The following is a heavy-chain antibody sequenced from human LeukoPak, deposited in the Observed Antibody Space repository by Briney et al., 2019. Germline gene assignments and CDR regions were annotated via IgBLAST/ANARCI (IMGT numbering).Heavy chain of an antibody. V-gene: IGHV4-61*02. CDR1: GGSISSGSYY. CDR3: AREVKYYDSSGPFFDY. CDR2: IYTSGST. J-gene: IGHJ4*02. D-gene: IGHD3-22*01. Sequence: SETLSLTCTVSGGSISSGSYYWSWIRQPAGKGLEWIGRIYTSGSTNYNPSLKSRVTISVDTSTNQFSLKLSSVTAADTAVYYCAREVKYYDSSGPFFDYWGQGTLVTVSS.